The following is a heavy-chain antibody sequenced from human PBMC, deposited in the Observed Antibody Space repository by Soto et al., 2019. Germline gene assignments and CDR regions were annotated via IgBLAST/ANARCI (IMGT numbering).Heavy chain of an antibody. D-gene: IGHD2-8*02. CDR1: GGSISSSSYY. CDR2: IYYSGSA. CDR3: ARDKITGLFDY. Sequence: ETLSLTCTVSGGSISSSSYYWGWIRQPPGKGLEWIGSIYYSGSAHYNSSLKSRVTISVDTSKDQFSLKLTSVTAADTAVYYCARDKITGLFDYWGQGTLVTVSS. V-gene: IGHV4-39*02. J-gene: IGHJ4*02.